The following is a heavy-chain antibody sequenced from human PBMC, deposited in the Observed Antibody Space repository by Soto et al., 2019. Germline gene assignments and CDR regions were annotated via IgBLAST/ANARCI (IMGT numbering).Heavy chain of an antibody. CDR3: ARDHLGAPDY. D-gene: IGHD1-26*01. V-gene: IGHV3-30-3*01. Sequence: QVQLVESGGGVVQPGRSLRLSCAASGFTFSSYAMHWVRQAPGKGLEWVAVISYDGSNKYCADSVKGRFTISRDNSKNTLYLQMNSLRAEDTAVYYCARDHLGAPDYWGQGTLVTVSS. CDR2: ISYDGSNK. J-gene: IGHJ4*02. CDR1: GFTFSSYA.